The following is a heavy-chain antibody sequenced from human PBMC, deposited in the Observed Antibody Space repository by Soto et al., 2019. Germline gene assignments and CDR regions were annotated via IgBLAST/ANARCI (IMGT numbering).Heavy chain of an antibody. CDR3: ASYDSSGPGRP. J-gene: IGHJ5*02. V-gene: IGHV3-21*01. D-gene: IGHD3-22*01. CDR2: ISSSSSYI. Sequence: GGSLRLSCAASGFTFSSYSMNWVRQAPGKGLEWVSSISSSSSYIYYADSVKGRFTISRDNAKNSLYLQMNSLRAEDTAVYYCASYDSSGPGRPWGQGTLVTVSS. CDR1: GFTFSSYS.